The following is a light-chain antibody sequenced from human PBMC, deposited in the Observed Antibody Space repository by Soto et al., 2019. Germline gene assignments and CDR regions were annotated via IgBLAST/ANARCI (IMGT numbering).Light chain of an antibody. J-gene: IGLJ2*01. V-gene: IGLV4-69*01. CDR2: LNSDCSH. Sequence: QSVLTQSPSASASLGASVKLTCTLSSGHSNYAIAWHQQQPEKGPRFLMKLNSDCSHSKGDGIPDRFSGSSSGAERYLTISTLQYEDEADYYCQTWVTGINIFGGGTKLTVL. CDR1: SGHSNYA. CDR3: QTWVTGINI.